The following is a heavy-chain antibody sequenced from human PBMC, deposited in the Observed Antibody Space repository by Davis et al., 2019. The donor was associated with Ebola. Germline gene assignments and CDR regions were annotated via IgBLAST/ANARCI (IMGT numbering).Heavy chain of an antibody. CDR3: ARARTYYYGMDV. J-gene: IGHJ6*02. Sequence: GESLKISCAASGFSFRDFYMSWVRQAPGQGPEWISIISRDGNDVSYADSVRGRFTISRDNAKNSLYLQLNSLRAEDTAVYYCARARTYYYGMDVWGQGTTVTVSS. V-gene: IGHV3-11*04. CDR2: ISRDGNDV. CDR1: GFSFRDFY. D-gene: IGHD3/OR15-3a*01.